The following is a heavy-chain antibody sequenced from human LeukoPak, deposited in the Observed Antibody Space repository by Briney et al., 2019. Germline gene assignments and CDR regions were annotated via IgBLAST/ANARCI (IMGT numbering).Heavy chain of an antibody. V-gene: IGHV3-48*03. CDR2: ISSSGSTI. D-gene: IGHD1-26*01. CDR3: ARWELLSPFDY. Sequence: GGSLRLSCAASGFTFSSYEMNWVRQAPGKGLEWVSYISSSGSTIYYADSVKGRFTISRDNAKNTLYLQMNSLRAEDTAVYYCARWELLSPFDYWGQGTLVTVSS. J-gene: IGHJ4*02. CDR1: GFTFSSYE.